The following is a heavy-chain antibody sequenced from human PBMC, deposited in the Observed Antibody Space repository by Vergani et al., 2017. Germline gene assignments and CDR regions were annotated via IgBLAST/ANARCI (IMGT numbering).Heavy chain of an antibody. V-gene: IGHV4-34*01. CDR1: GGSFSGYY. CDR3: ARRPYYYYYYMDV. CDR2: INHSGST. Sequence: QVQLQESGPGLVKPSETLSLTCAVYGGSFSGYYWSWIRQPPGKGLEWIGEINHSGSTNYNPSLKSRVTISVDTSKNQFSLKLSSVTAADTAVYYCARRPYYYYYYMDVWGKGTTVTVSS. J-gene: IGHJ6*03.